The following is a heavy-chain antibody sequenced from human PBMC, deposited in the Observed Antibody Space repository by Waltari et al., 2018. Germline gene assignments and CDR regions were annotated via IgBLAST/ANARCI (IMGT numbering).Heavy chain of an antibody. CDR1: GGSIRSSSYY. Sequence: QLQLQESGPGLVKPSETLSLTCPVSGGSIRSSSYYWGRIRQPPGKGLEWIGSIYYSGSTYYNPSLKSRVTISVDTSKNQFSLKLSSVTAADTAVYYCASLYCSGGSCYWSAFDIWGQGTMVTVSS. CDR2: IYYSGST. V-gene: IGHV4-39*01. D-gene: IGHD2-15*01. J-gene: IGHJ3*02. CDR3: ASLYCSGGSCYWSAFDI.